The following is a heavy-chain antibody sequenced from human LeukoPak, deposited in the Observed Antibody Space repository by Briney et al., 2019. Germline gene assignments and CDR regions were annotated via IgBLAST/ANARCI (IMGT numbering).Heavy chain of an antibody. V-gene: IGHV4-39*01. CDR2: IYYSGST. J-gene: IGHJ6*03. CDR3: ARRDYYYYYMDV. Sequence: SETLSLTCTVSGGSISSSSYYWGWIRQPPGKGLEWIGSIYYSGSTYYNPSLKSRVTISVDTSKNQFSLRLSSVTAADTAVYYCARRDYYYYYMDVWGKGTTVTVSS. CDR1: GGSISSSSYY.